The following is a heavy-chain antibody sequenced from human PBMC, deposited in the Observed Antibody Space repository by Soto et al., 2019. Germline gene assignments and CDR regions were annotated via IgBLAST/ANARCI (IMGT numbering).Heavy chain of an antibody. CDR3: AKTLYYYDSSGYQ. V-gene: IGHV3-23*01. J-gene: IGHJ4*02. CDR1: GFTFSSYA. D-gene: IGHD3-22*01. Sequence: EVQLLESGGGLVQPGGSLRISCEASGFTFSSYAMSWVRQAPGKGLEWVSAISGSGGSTSYADSVKGRFTISRDNSKNTLDLQMNSLGAQDTAVYYCAKTLYYYDSSGYQWGQGTLVTVSS. CDR2: ISGSGGST.